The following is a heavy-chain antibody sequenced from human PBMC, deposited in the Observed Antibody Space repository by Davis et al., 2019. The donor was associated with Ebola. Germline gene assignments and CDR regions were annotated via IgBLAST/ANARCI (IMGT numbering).Heavy chain of an antibody. J-gene: IGHJ5*02. CDR2: ISGSGSST. CDR1: GFTFSTYD. D-gene: IGHD2-2*01. Sequence: PGGSLRLSCAASGFTFSTYDMSWVRQAPGKGLEWVSSISGSGSSTYYTDSVKGRFTISRDNSKNTLYLQMNSLRAEDTAVYYCAKYGKIGYCTSTSCYFFDPWGQGTLVTVSS. V-gene: IGHV3-23*01. CDR3: AKYGKIGYCTSTSCYFFDP.